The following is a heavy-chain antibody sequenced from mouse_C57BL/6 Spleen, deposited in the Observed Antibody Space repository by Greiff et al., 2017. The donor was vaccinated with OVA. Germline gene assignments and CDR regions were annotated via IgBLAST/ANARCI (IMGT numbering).Heavy chain of an antibody. CDR3: AKSYYYGSSPYYFDY. J-gene: IGHJ2*01. Sequence: EVQLVESGGGLVKPGGSLKLSCAASGFTFSDYGMHWVRQAPEKGLEWVAYISSGSSTIYYADTVKGRFTISRDNAKNTLFLQMTSLRSEDTAMYYCAKSYYYGSSPYYFDYWGQGTTLTVSS. CDR2: ISSGSSTI. V-gene: IGHV5-17*01. D-gene: IGHD1-1*01. CDR1: GFTFSDYG.